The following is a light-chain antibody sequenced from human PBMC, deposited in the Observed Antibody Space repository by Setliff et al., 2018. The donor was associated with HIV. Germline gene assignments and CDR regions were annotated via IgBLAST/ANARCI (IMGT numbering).Light chain of an antibody. CDR2: DVN. Sequence: QSVLTQPRSVSGSPGQSVTISCTGTSSDVGAHNYVSWYQHHPGKAPKLMIYDVNKRPSGVPDRFSGSKSGNTASLTISALQAEDEADFYCCSYAGNYTYVFGPGTKGTVL. CDR3: CSYAGNYTYV. V-gene: IGLV2-11*01. J-gene: IGLJ1*01. CDR1: SSDVGAHNY.